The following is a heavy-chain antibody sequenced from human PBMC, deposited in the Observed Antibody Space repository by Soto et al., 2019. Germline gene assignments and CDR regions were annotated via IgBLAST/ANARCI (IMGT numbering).Heavy chain of an antibody. D-gene: IGHD1-1*01. V-gene: IGHV1-3*01. CDR1: GYTFTDFS. J-gene: IGHJ4*02. CDR3: AKDRWVTTATPDS. Sequence: GASVKVSCKTSGYTFTDFSIHWVRQAPGQRPEWMGWINPANGETKHSQKFQGRVTFTSDTSASTAYMELSSLRPEDTAVYYCAKDRWVTTATPDSWGQGTLVTVSS. CDR2: INPANGET.